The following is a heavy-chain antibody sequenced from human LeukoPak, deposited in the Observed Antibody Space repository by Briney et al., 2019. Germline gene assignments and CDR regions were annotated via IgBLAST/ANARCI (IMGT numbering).Heavy chain of an antibody. V-gene: IGHV4-34*01. Sequence: PETLSLTCAVYVGSFSGYYWSWIRQPPRKGLEWIGEINHSGSTNYNPSLKSRVTISVDTSKNQFSLKLSSGTAADTAVYYCARGIRGYSGYDLYYFDYGGQGTLVTVSS. CDR1: VGSFSGYY. J-gene: IGHJ4*02. CDR3: ARGIRGYSGYDLYYFDY. D-gene: IGHD5-12*01. CDR2: INHSGST.